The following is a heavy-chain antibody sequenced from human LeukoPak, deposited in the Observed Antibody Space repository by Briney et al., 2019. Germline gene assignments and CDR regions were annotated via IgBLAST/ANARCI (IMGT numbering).Heavy chain of an antibody. CDR1: GGSFSGYY. CDR2: INHSGST. D-gene: IGHD3-9*01. Sequence: SETLSLTCAVYGGSFSGYYWSWILQPPGKGLELIREINHSGSTNYNPSLKSRVTISVDTSKNQFSLKLSSVTAADTAVYFCKRKTAYEILTGYYSEGPYYFDYWGQGTLVTVSS. CDR3: KRKTAYEILTGYYSEGPYYFDY. J-gene: IGHJ4*02. V-gene: IGHV4-34*01.